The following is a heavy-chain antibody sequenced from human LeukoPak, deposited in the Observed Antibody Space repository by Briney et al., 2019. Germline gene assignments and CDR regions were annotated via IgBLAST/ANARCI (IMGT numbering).Heavy chain of an antibody. CDR3: VRIFCSGGSCFYRDY. CDR2: ISDNGDRT. V-gene: IGHV3-64D*06. D-gene: IGHD2-15*01. CDR1: GFTFSNYA. J-gene: IGHJ4*02. Sequence: PGGSLRLSCSASGFTFSNYAMHWVRQAPGQGLEYVSAISDNGDRTYYADSVKGRFTISRDNSKITLYLQMSSLRTEDTAVYYCVRIFCSGGSCFYRDYWGQGTLVTVSS.